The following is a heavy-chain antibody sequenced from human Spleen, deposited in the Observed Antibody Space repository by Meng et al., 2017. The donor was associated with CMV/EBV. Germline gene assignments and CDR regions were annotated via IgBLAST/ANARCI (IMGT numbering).Heavy chain of an antibody. Sequence: QGRRQQGGAGLLTPSETLSLPCAVYGGSFSGYYWSWIRQPPGKGLEWIGEINHSGSTNYNPSLKSRVTISVDTSKNQFSLKLSSVTAADTAVYYCAGRRYCSSTSCYAGLDYWGQGTLVTVSS. J-gene: IGHJ4*02. V-gene: IGHV4-34*01. CDR3: AGRRYCSSTSCYAGLDY. D-gene: IGHD2-2*01. CDR2: INHSGST. CDR1: GGSFSGYY.